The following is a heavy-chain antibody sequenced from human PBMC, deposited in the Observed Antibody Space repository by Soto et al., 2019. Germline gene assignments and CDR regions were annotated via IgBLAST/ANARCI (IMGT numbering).Heavy chain of an antibody. V-gene: IGHV4-31*03. J-gene: IGHJ4*02. CDR2: IYNSGGP. CDR3: ASDYGDYIF. CDR1: GDSVNSADYY. Sequence: SETLSLTCTVSGDSVNSADYYWNWFRQHPGKGLEWIGYIYNSGGPYYNPSLLSRVSMSVDTSKNQFSLRLSSVTAADTAVYYCASDYGDYIFWGQGTLVTVSS. D-gene: IGHD4-17*01.